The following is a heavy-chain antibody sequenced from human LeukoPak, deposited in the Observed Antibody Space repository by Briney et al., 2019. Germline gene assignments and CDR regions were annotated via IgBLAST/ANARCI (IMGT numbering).Heavy chain of an antibody. J-gene: IGHJ4*02. Sequence: ASVKVSCKASGYTFTGYYMHWVRQAPGQGLEWMGRINPNSGGTNYAQKFQGRVTMTRDTSISTAYMELSRLRSDDTAVYYCARLIAVADSYFDYWGQGTLVTVSS. CDR2: INPNSGGT. CDR1: GYTFTGYY. CDR3: ARLIAVADSYFDY. V-gene: IGHV1-2*06. D-gene: IGHD6-19*01.